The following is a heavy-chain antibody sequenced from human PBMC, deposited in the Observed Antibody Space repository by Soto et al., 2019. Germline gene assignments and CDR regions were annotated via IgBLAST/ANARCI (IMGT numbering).Heavy chain of an antibody. CDR2: VKSKTDGGTT. V-gene: IGHV3-15*01. J-gene: IGHJ6*02. D-gene: IGHD6-6*01. CDR3: TTAARGSNYYYYYGMDV. Sequence: PGGSLRLSCAVSGFTFSNAWMSWVRQAPGKGLEWVGRVKSKTDGGTTDYAAPVKGRFTISRDDSKNTLYLQMNSLKTEDTAVYYCTTAARGSNYYYYYGMDVWGQGTTVTVSS. CDR1: GFTFSNAW.